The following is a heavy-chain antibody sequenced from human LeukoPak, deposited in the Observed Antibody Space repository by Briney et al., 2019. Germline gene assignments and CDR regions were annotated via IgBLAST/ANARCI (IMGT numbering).Heavy chain of an antibody. D-gene: IGHD3-16*01. CDR1: GGSLKNYY. V-gene: IGHV4-59*12. CDR2: INDNGHS. J-gene: IGHJ4*02. CDR3: ARESADYVRGRYSDY. Sequence: SETLSLTCTVSGGSLKNYYWSWIRQPPGKGLAWIAYINDNGHSGYNPSLESRVTISVDTSKNHFSLRLRSVTAADTAVYYCARESADYVRGRYSDYWGQGILVTVSS.